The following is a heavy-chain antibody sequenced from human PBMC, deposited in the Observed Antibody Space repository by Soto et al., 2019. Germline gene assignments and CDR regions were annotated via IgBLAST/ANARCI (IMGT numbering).Heavy chain of an antibody. Sequence: EVQLLESGGGLVQPGGSLRLSCAASGFTFSSYAMNWVRQAPGKGLEWVSVISGSDGSTYYADSVKGRFTISRDNSKLSLTLQMNSKRAEDTAVYYCARRSSSWYFDYWGQGTLVTVSS. V-gene: IGHV3-23*01. J-gene: IGHJ4*02. CDR3: ARRSSSWYFDY. CDR1: GFTFSSYA. D-gene: IGHD6-13*01. CDR2: ISGSDGST.